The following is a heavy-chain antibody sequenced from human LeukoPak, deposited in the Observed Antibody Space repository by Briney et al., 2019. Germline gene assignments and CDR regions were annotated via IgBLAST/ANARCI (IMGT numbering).Heavy chain of an antibody. D-gene: IGHD2-2*01. CDR1: GFTFSSYG. V-gene: IGHV3-30*02. CDR2: IRYDGSNK. Sequence: GGSLRLSCAASGFTFSSYGMHWVRQAPGKGLEWVAFIRYDGSNKYYADSVKGRFTISRDNSKNTLYLQMNSLRAEDTAVYYCAKDPLYCSSTSCYAGLDAFDIWGQGTMVTVSS. CDR3: AKDPLYCSSTSCYAGLDAFDI. J-gene: IGHJ3*02.